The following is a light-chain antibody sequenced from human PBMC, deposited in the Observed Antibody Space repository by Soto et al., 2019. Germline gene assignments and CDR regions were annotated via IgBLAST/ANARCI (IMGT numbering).Light chain of an antibody. J-gene: IGLJ3*02. V-gene: IGLV2-8*01. Sequence: QSALTQPPSASGSPGQSVTISCTGTSSDVGAYKYVSWYQQYPGKAPKLMIYEVTKRPSGVPDRFSGSKSGNTASLTVSGLQAEDEADYYCPSYGGSAMWVFGGGTNLTVL. CDR3: PSYGGSAMWV. CDR1: SSDVGAYKY. CDR2: EVT.